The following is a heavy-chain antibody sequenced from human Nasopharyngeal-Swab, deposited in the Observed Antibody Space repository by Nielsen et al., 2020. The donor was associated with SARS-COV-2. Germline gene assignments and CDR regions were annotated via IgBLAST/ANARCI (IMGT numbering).Heavy chain of an antibody. J-gene: IGHJ4*02. CDR2: ISGSGGST. D-gene: IGHD2-15*01. V-gene: IGHV3-23*01. Sequence: VRQAPGKGLEWVSAISGSGGSTYYADSVKGRFTISRDNAKNSLYLQMNSLRAEDTAVYYCARDRGGGSYGDYWGQGTLVTVSS. CDR3: ARDRGGGSYGDY.